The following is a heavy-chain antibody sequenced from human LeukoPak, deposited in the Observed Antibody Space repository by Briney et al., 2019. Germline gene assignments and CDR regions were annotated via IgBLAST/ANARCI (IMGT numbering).Heavy chain of an antibody. Sequence: GGSLRLSCAASGFTFSSSWMSWVRRAPGKGLEWVANIKYVGSEKYYADSVTGRFTISRDNGKNSLYVQMNSLTVEDTAVYYCATYSTINAREFQYWGQGTLVTVSS. V-gene: IGHV3-7*01. D-gene: IGHD4-11*01. CDR1: GFTFSSSW. CDR3: ATYSTINAREFQY. J-gene: IGHJ1*01. CDR2: IKYVGSEK.